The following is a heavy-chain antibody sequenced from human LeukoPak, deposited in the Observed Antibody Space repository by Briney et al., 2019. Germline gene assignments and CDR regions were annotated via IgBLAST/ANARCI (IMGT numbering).Heavy chain of an antibody. CDR3: ARAPSEIGGYYPEYFRH. CDR1: GFTFSSYW. V-gene: IGHV3-74*01. J-gene: IGHJ1*01. Sequence: GGSLRLSCAASGFTFSSYWMHWVRQAPGKGLVWVSRIRSDGKTNYADSVKGRFTISRDNAKNTVSLQMNSLRAEDTGVYYCARAPSEIGGYYPEYFRHWGQGTLVTVSS. D-gene: IGHD3-22*01. CDR2: IRSDGKT.